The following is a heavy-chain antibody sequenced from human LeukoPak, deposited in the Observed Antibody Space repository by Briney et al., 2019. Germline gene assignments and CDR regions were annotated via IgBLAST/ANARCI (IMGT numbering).Heavy chain of an antibody. V-gene: IGHV4-4*09. CDR2: ISTSGST. CDR1: AASISNYY. CDR3: AGGSDGSFSSVDY. J-gene: IGHJ4*02. D-gene: IGHD1-26*01. Sequence: SETLSLTCAVSAASISNYYWSWIRQAPGKGLEWIGYISTSGSTNYNPSLESRVTISVDTSKNQFSLKLSPVTAADTAVYYCAGGSDGSFSSVDYWGQGTLVTVSS.